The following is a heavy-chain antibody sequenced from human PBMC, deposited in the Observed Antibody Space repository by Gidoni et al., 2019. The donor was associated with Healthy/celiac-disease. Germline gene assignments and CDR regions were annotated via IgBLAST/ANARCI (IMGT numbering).Heavy chain of an antibody. CDR1: GFTFDDLA. V-gene: IGHV3-9*01. CDR2: ISWNSGSI. Sequence: EVQLVESGGGLVQPGRSLRLSCAASGFTFDDLAMNWVRQAPGKGLEWVSGISWNSGSIGYADSVKGRFTISRDNAKNSLYLQMNSLRAEDTALYYCATGYSSSRNYFDYWGQGTLVTVSS. CDR3: ATGYSSSRNYFDY. J-gene: IGHJ4*02. D-gene: IGHD6-13*01.